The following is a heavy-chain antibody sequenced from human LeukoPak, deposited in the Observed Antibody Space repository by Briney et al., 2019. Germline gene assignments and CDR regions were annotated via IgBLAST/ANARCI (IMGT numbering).Heavy chain of an antibody. CDR1: GSTFTSYW. J-gene: IGHJ4*02. CDR2: IYRGDSDT. D-gene: IGHD3-10*01. CDR3: ARRPLTMVRGVISTPNYFDY. Sequence: GESLKISCRGSGSTFTSYWIGWGGKLPGKGLEWMGIIYRGDSDTRYSPSFQGQVTISADKCISTAYLQWSSLKASDTAMYYCARRPLTMVRGVISTPNYFDYWGQGTLVTVSS. V-gene: IGHV5-51*01.